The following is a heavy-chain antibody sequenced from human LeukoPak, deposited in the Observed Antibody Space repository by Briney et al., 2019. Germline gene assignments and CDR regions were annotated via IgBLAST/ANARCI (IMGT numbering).Heavy chain of an antibody. CDR1: GGSIGSYY. CDR3: ARAFYDWAYYYYMDV. CDR2: IYTSGST. J-gene: IGHJ6*03. D-gene: IGHD5/OR15-5a*01. Sequence: SETLSLTCTVSGGSIGSYYWSWIRQPPGKGLEWIGYIYTSGSTNYNPSLKSRVTISVDTSKNQFSLKLSSVTAADTAVYYCARAFYDWAYYYYMDVWGKGTTVTVSS. V-gene: IGHV4-4*09.